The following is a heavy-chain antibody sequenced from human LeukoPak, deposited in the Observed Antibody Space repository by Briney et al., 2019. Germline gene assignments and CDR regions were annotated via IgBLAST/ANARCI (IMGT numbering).Heavy chain of an antibody. CDR3: ARDPYGSGSLDY. CDR2: IWYDGTYK. D-gene: IGHD3-10*01. J-gene: IGHJ4*02. V-gene: IGHV3-33*01. Sequence: GRSLRLSCAASGFTFSSYGMHWVRQAPGKGLEWVAVIWYDGTYKYYADSVKGRFTISRDNSKNTLYLQMNSLRAEDTAVYYCARDPYGSGSLDYWGQGTLVTVSS. CDR1: GFTFSSYG.